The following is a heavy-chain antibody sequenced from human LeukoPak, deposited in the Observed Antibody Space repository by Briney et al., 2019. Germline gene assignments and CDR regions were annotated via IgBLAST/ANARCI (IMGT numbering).Heavy chain of an antibody. V-gene: IGHV1-2*02. CDR2: INPNSGGT. D-gene: IGHD6-13*01. CDR1: GYTFIGYY. Sequence: GASVKVSCKASGYTFIGYYMHWVRQAPGQGLEWMGWINPNSGGTKFAQKFQGRVTMTRDTSISTAYMELSRLRSDDTAVYYCARAIAAAGNWFDPWGQGTLVTVSS. J-gene: IGHJ5*02. CDR3: ARAIAAAGNWFDP.